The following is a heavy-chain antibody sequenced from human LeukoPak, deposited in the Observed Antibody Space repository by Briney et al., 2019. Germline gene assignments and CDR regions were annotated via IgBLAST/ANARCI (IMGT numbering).Heavy chain of an antibody. D-gene: IGHD1-26*01. J-gene: IGHJ4*02. Sequence: PGGSLRLSCAASGFTFSTYAMSWVRQAPGKGLEWVSAITNSGGTTYYADSVKGRFTVSRDNSKNTLYLQMNSLRDDDTAVYYCAKDRGSWEEIDYWGQGTLVTVSS. CDR3: AKDRGSWEEIDY. CDR2: ITNSGGTT. CDR1: GFTFSTYA. V-gene: IGHV3-23*01.